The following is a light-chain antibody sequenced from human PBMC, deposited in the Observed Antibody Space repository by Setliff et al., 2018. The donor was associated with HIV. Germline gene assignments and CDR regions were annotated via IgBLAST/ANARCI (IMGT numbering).Light chain of an antibody. CDR2: EVS. J-gene: IGLJ1*01. Sequence: QSALTQPASVSGSPGQSITLSCTGTSSDVGSYSLVSWYQHHPGKAPKLMIYEVSKRPSGVSNRFSGSKSGNTASLTISGLQAEDEADYYCCSYAGSSTYVFGTGTKVTVL. V-gene: IGLV2-23*02. CDR3: CSYAGSSTYV. CDR1: SSDVGSYSL.